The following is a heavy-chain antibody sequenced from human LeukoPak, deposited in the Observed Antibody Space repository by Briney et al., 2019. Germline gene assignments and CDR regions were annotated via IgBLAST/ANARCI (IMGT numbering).Heavy chain of an antibody. Sequence: GGSLRLSCAASGFTFSSYAMHWVRQAPGKGLEGVAVISYDGSNKYYADSVKGRFTISRDNSKNTLYLQMNSLRAEDTAVYYCARGVKVAVVPAAIQHYYYYMDVWGKGTTVTVSS. V-gene: IGHV3-30*01. CDR3: ARGVKVAVVPAAIQHYYYYMDV. CDR2: ISYDGSNK. J-gene: IGHJ6*03. CDR1: GFTFSSYA. D-gene: IGHD2-2*01.